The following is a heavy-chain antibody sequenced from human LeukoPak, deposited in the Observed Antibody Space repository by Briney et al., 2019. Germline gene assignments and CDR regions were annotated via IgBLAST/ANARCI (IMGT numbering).Heavy chain of an antibody. V-gene: IGHV1-46*01. Sequence: ASVKVSCKASGYTFTSYHMHWVRQAPGQGLEWMGIINPSGGSTSYAQKFQGRVTMTRDTSTSTVYMELSSLRSEDTAVYYCARGTANTIFGVVIMVDYYYGMDVWGQGTTVTVSS. D-gene: IGHD3-3*01. CDR3: ARGTANTIFGVVIMVDYYYGMDV. CDR2: INPSGGST. CDR1: GYTFTSYH. J-gene: IGHJ6*02.